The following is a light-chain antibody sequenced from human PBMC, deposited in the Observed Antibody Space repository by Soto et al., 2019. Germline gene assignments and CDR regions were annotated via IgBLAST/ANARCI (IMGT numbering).Light chain of an antibody. Sequence: DIQMTQSPSTLSASVGDRVTITCRASQSISSWLAWYQQKPGKAPKLLIYGVSSLESGVPSRFSGSGSGTEFTLTISSLQPDDFATYYCRQYNSFWTFGQGTKADVK. CDR2: GVS. J-gene: IGKJ1*01. V-gene: IGKV1-5*01. CDR3: RQYNSFWT. CDR1: QSISSW.